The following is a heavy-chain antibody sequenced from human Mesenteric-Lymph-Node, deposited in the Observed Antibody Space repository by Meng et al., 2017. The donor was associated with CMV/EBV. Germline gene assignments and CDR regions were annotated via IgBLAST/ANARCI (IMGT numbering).Heavy chain of an antibody. CDR3: ARDYEQWDI. Sequence: ASVKVSCKASGYTFTGYYIHWVRQAPGQGLEWMGWITPYSGGTYYAQNFQGRVTMTRDTSISTAYMELSRLRSDDTAVYYCARDYEQWDIWGQGTMVTVSS. CDR1: GYTFTGYY. CDR2: ITPYSGGT. D-gene: IGHD3-16*01. J-gene: IGHJ3*02. V-gene: IGHV1-2*02.